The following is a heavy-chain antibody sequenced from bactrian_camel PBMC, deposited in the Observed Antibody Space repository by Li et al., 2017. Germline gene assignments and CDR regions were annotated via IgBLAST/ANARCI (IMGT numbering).Heavy chain of an antibody. V-gene: IGHV3S53*01. CDR3: AGAPPNGLIYHWAYEYHY. CDR1: GLISRPTY. CDR2: IYGGITT. J-gene: IGHJ4*01. D-gene: IGHD3*01. Sequence: HVQLVESGGGLVQPGGSLRLSCEASGLISRPTYMGWFRQAPGKAREGVAAIYGGITTYYADSVKGRFTISRDNAKNTVYLQLNSLKSEDTALYYCAGAPPNGLIYHWAYEYHYWGQGTQVTVS.